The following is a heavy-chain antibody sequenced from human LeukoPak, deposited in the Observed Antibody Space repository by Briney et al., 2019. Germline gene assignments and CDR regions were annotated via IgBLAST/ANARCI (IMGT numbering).Heavy chain of an antibody. J-gene: IGHJ4*02. D-gene: IGHD2-8*01. CDR2: IYYSGST. CDR1: GGSISSYY. V-gene: IGHV4-59*01. CDR3: AREDPVYAMDY. Sequence: SETLSLTCTVSGGSISSYYWSWIRQPPGKGLEWIGYIYYSGSTNYNPSLKGRVTISVDTSKNQFSLKLSSVTAADTAVYYCAREDPVYAMDYWGQGTLVTVSS.